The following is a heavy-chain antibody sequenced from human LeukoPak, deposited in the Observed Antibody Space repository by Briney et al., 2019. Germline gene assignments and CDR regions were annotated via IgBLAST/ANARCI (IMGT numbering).Heavy chain of an antibody. CDR3: AKAQGDIVVVVAATGYYYGMDV. CDR2: ISGSGGST. CDR1: GLTFSSYA. Sequence: PGGSLRPSCAASGLTFSSYAMRWVRQAPGKGLEWVSAISGSGGSTYYADSVKGRSTIARDNSKSTLYLQMNSLRAEDTAVYYCAKAQGDIVVVVAATGYYYGMDVWGQGTTVTVSS. V-gene: IGHV3-23*01. J-gene: IGHJ6*02. D-gene: IGHD2-15*01.